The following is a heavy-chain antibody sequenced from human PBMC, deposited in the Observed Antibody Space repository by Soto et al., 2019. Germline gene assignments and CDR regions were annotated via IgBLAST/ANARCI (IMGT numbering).Heavy chain of an antibody. CDR1: GDSVSSNGAA. CDR3: ARGPPGFHSAFGF. V-gene: IGHV6-1*01. J-gene: IGHJ4*02. CDR2: TYYRSRWYS. Sequence: SQTLSLTCAISGDSVSSNGAAWNWIRQSPSRGLEWLGRTYYRSRWYSDYAPSVKSRITVNPDTSQNQFSLQLNSVTPEDTAIYFRARGPPGFHSAFGFWGQGTLVTVSS. D-gene: IGHD4-4*01.